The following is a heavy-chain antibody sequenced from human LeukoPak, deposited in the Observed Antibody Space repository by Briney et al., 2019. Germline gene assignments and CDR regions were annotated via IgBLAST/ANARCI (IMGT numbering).Heavy chain of an antibody. V-gene: IGHV6-1*01. Sequence: SQTLSLTCAISGDSVSSNSAAWNWIRQSPSRDLEWLGSTYYRSKWYNDYAVSVKSRITINPDTYKNKFSLQLNSVTPEDTAVYYCARDHGSGWYSYLDDWGQGTLVTVSS. D-gene: IGHD6-19*01. J-gene: IGHJ4*02. CDR1: GDSVSSNSAA. CDR3: ARDHGSGWYSYLDD. CDR2: TYYRSKWYN.